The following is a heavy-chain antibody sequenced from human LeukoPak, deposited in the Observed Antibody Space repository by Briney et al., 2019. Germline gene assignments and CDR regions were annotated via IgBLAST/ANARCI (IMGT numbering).Heavy chain of an antibody. D-gene: IGHD6-19*01. Sequence: PSETLSLTCTVSGGSISSYYWSWIRQPAGKGLEWIGRIYTSGTTHYNPSLKSRVTMSVDTSKNQFSLKLSSVTAADTAVYYCARAVAGSSYYYYYYMDVWGKGTTVTISS. V-gene: IGHV4-4*07. CDR2: IYTSGTT. CDR3: ARAVAGSSYYYYYYMDV. J-gene: IGHJ6*03. CDR1: GGSISSYY.